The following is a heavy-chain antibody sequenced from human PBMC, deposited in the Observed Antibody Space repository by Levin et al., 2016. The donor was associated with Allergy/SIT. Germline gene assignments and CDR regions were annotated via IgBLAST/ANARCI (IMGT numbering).Heavy chain of an antibody. CDR3: ARRKGSYMDV. CDR2: IWYDGSNQ. CDR1: GFTFSTYA. V-gene: IGHV3-33*01. D-gene: IGHD2-15*01. Sequence: GESLKISCAASGFTFSTYAMHWVRQAPGKGLEWVAVIWYDGSNQYYADSVKGRFNISRDNSKSTLYLQMTTLRAEDTALYFCARRKGSYMDVWGKGTTVTVSS. J-gene: IGHJ6*03.